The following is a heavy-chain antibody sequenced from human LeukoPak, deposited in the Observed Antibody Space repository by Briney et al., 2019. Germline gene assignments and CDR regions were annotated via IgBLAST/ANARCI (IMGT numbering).Heavy chain of an antibody. CDR1: GGSISSSSYY. Sequence: SETLSLTCTVSGGSISSSSYYWGWIRQPPGKGLEWIGSIYYSGSTYYNPSLKSRVTISVDTSKNQFSLKLSSVTAADTAVYYCAGYNYDFWSGWQTHIYNDYWGQGTLVTVSS. CDR2: IYYSGST. CDR3: AGYNYDFWSGWQTHIYNDY. D-gene: IGHD3-3*01. J-gene: IGHJ4*02. V-gene: IGHV4-39*07.